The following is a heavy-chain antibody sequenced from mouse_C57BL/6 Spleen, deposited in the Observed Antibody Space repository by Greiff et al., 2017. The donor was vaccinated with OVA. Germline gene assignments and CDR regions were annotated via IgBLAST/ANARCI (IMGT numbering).Heavy chain of an antibody. CDR2: IRSKSNNYAT. V-gene: IGHV10-1*01. CDR1: GFSFNTYA. Sequence: EVQLQESGGGLVQPKGSLKLSCAASGFSFNTYAMNWVRQAPGKGLEWVARIRSKSNNYATYYADSVKDRFTISRDDSESMLYLQMNNLKTEDTAMYYCVRQRRDYDPFDYWGQGTTLTVSS. J-gene: IGHJ2*01. D-gene: IGHD2-4*01. CDR3: VRQRRDYDPFDY.